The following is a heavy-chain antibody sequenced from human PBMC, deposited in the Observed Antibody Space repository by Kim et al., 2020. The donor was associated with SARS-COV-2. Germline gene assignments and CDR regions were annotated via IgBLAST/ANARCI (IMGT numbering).Heavy chain of an antibody. Sequence: NPSLKSRVTISVDTSKNQFSLKLSSVTAADTAVYYCAATTVGGVEYHFDYWGQGTLVTVSS. J-gene: IGHJ4*02. D-gene: IGHD4-17*01. V-gene: IGHV4-4*09. CDR3: AATTVGGVEYHFDY.